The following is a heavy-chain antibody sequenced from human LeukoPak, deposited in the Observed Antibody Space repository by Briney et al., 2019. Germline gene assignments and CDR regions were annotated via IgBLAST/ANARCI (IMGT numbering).Heavy chain of an antibody. J-gene: IGHJ3*02. CDR3: ARRLRTAYYDSSGYRVAFDI. CDR1: GGSFSGYY. V-gene: IGHV4-34*01. Sequence: SETLSLTCAVYGGSFSGYYWSWIRQPPGKGLEWIGEINHSGSTNYNPSLKSRVTISVDTSKNQFSLKLSSVTAADTAVYYCARRLRTAYYDSSGYRVAFDIWGQGTMVTVSS. D-gene: IGHD3-22*01. CDR2: INHSGST.